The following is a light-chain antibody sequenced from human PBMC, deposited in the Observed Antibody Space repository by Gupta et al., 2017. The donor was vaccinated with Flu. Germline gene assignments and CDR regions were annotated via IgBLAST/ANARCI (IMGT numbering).Light chain of an antibody. CDR3: SSHAGRVTWV. V-gene: IGLV2-11*01. J-gene: IGLJ1*01. CDR1: SNDVGGYDR. CDR2: DVT. Sequence: QSAPTLLRSVPGCPGQSDTFPRTGTSNDVGGYDRVSWYKQRPGKAPKHILYDVTERPSGVADRFSGSKTGNTASLTISGLQADDEADYYCSSHAGRVTWVFGTGTTVTVL.